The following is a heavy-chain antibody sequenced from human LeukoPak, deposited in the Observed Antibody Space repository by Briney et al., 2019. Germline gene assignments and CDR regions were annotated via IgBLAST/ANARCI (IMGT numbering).Heavy chain of an antibody. J-gene: IGHJ4*02. CDR3: AKWGDYDVLTGYYVSDY. D-gene: IGHD3-9*01. Sequence: GGSLRLSCAASTFTVSNYAISWVRQAPGKGLEWVSAITGSGGNTYCADSVKGRFTISRDNSKNTVFLQMNSLRAEDTAVYYCAKWGDYDVLTGYYVSDYWGQGTLVTVSS. CDR2: ITGSGGNT. V-gene: IGHV3-23*01. CDR1: TFTVSNYA.